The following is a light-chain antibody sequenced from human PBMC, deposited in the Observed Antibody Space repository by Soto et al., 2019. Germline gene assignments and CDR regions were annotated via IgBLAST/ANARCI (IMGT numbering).Light chain of an antibody. V-gene: IGKV1-39*01. Sequence: DIQMTHSPSSLSASVGDIVTITCRASQSISSYLNWYQQKPGKAPKLLIYAASSLQSGVPSRFSGSGSGTDFTLTISSLQSEDFAVYYCQHYHGWPITFGQGTRLEIK. CDR2: AAS. CDR3: QHYHGWPIT. J-gene: IGKJ5*01. CDR1: QSISSY.